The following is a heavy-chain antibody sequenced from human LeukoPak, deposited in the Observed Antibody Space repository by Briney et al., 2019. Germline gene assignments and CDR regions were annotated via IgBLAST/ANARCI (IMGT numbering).Heavy chain of an antibody. D-gene: IGHD3-10*01. J-gene: IGHJ3*02. V-gene: IGHV4-61*02. CDR1: GGSISSGSYY. CDR2: IYTSGST. CDR3: ASSGSYYNEAFDI. Sequence: SETLSLTCTVSGGSISSGSYYWRWIRQPAGKGLEWIGRIYTSGSTHYNPSLKSRLTISVDTSKNQFSLKLSCVTAADTAVYYCASSGSYYNEAFDIWGQGTMVTVSS.